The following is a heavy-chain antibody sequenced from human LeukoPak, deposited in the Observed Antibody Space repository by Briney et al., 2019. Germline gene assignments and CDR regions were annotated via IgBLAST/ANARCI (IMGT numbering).Heavy chain of an antibody. Sequence: ASVKVSCQASGYTLTDYYMHSVGQAPSPQLEGMGWINPNSGGTNYAQKFQGRVTMNRDTSISTAYMEQSRLRSDDTAVYSCARVKWFRELLLDYWGQGTLVTVSS. J-gene: IGHJ4*02. CDR1: GYTLTDYY. V-gene: IGHV1-2*02. D-gene: IGHD3-10*01. CDR3: ARVKWFRELLLDY. CDR2: INPNSGGT.